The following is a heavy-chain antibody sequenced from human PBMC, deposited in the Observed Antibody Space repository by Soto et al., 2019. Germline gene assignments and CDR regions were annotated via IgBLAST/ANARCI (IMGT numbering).Heavy chain of an antibody. CDR3: AKAKEEVVSSAFDY. CDR2: ISWNSGSI. CDR1: GFTFDDYA. V-gene: IGHV3-9*01. D-gene: IGHD3-22*01. Sequence: GGSLRLSCAASGFTFDDYAMHWVRQAPGKGLEWVSGISWNSGSIGYADSVKGRFTISRDNAKNSLYLQMNSLRAEDTALYYCAKAKEEVVSSAFDYWGQGTLVTVSS. J-gene: IGHJ4*02.